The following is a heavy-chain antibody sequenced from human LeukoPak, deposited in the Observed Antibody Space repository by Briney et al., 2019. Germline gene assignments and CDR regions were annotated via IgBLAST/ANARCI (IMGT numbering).Heavy chain of an antibody. CDR1: GYTFTGYY. V-gene: IGHV1-18*04. D-gene: IGHD6-13*01. CDR2: ISGYNGNT. CDR3: ARVRDPRAAAGTDYYYYMDV. J-gene: IGHJ6*03. Sequence: GSVKVSCKASGYTFTGYYMHWVRQAPGQGLEWMGWISGYNGNTNYAQKLQGRVTMTTDTSTSTAYMELSSLRSEDTAVYYCARVRDPRAAAGTDYYYYMDVWGKGTTVTVSS.